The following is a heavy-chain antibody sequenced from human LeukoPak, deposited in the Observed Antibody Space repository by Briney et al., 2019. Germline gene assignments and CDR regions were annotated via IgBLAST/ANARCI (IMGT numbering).Heavy chain of an antibody. J-gene: IGHJ4*02. Sequence: ASVKVSYKASGYSFSIYGITWARQAPGQGLEYLGWISASDGTTNYAQKVQDRVTMTTDTSTSTAYLELRSEDTAVYYCARCGAAVTTHFSHWGQGTLVTVAS. V-gene: IGHV1-18*01. CDR3: ARCGAAVTTHFSH. D-gene: IGHD4-17*01. CDR1: GYSFSIYG. CDR2: ISASDGTT.